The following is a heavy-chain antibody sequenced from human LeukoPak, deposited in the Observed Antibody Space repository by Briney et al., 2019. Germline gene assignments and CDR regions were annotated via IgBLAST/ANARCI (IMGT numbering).Heavy chain of an antibody. CDR2: IYHSGST. Sequence: SETLSLTCAVSGYSISSGYYWGWIRQPPGKGLEWIGSIYHSGSTYYNPSLKSRVTISVDTSKNQFSLKLRSVTAADTAVYYCAREGRIVCSGGSCCFDYWGQGTLVTVSS. CDR3: AREGRIVCSGGSCCFDY. CDR1: GYSISSGYY. V-gene: IGHV4-38-2*02. J-gene: IGHJ4*02. D-gene: IGHD2-15*01.